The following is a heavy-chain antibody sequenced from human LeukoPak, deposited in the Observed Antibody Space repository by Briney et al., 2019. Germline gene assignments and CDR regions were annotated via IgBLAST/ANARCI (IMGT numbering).Heavy chain of an antibody. CDR3: ARGDYYDSSGYFPGMNY. D-gene: IGHD3-22*01. CDR1: GYTFTNYA. J-gene: IGHJ4*02. CDR2: ISDYNGNA. V-gene: IGHV1-18*01. Sequence: GASVKVSCKASGYTFTNYAITWVRQAPGQGLEWMGWISDYNGNANCAQKFQGRVTMTTDTSTSTAYMELRSLRSDDTAVYYCARGDYYDSSGYFPGMNYWGQGTLVTVSS.